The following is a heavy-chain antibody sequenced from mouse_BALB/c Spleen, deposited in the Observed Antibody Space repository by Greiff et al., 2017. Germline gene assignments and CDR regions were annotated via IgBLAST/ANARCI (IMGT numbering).Heavy chain of an antibody. CDR3: AREGLRRGYFDY. V-gene: IGHV5-17*02. J-gene: IGHJ2*01. Sequence: EVQRVESGGGLVQPGGSRKLSCAASGFTFSSFGMHWVRQAPEKGLEWVAYISSGSSTIYYADTVKGRFTISRDNPKNTLFLQMTSLRSEDTAMYYCAREGLRRGYFDYWGQGTTLTVSS. CDR2: ISSGSSTI. D-gene: IGHD2-4*01. CDR1: GFTFSSFG.